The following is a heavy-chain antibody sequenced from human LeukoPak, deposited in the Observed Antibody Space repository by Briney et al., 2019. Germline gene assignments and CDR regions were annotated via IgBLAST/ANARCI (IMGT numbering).Heavy chain of an antibody. CDR1: GFTFSSYS. Sequence: GGSLRLSSAASGFTFSSYSMNWVRQAPGKGLEWVSYISSSSSTIYYADSVKGRFTISRDNAKNSLYLQMNSLRAEDTAVYYCARDPYRFLEWLYDYYYGMDVWGQGTTVTVSS. J-gene: IGHJ6*02. V-gene: IGHV3-48*01. CDR3: ARDPYRFLEWLYDYYYGMDV. D-gene: IGHD3-3*01. CDR2: ISSSSSTI.